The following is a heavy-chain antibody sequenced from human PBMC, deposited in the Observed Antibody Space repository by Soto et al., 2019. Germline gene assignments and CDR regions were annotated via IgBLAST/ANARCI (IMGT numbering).Heavy chain of an antibody. Sequence: ASVKVSCKASGYTFTGYYMHWVRQAPGQGLEWMGWINPNSGGTNYAQNFQDWVTMTRDTSISTAYMELSRLRSEDTAVYYCVRDLAGKSSSSVPIPLFDFWGQGTLVTVSS. CDR1: GYTFTGYY. D-gene: IGHD6-6*01. V-gene: IGHV1-2*04. CDR3: VRDLAGKSSSSVPIPLFDF. J-gene: IGHJ4*02. CDR2: INPNSGGT.